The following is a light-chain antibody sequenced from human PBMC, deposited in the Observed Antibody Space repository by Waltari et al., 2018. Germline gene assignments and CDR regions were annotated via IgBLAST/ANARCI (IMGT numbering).Light chain of an antibody. Sequence: WYQQRPGKCTRLIIYDVVKRPSEVSNRLSCSRSGYTATLTISGLQAEDEADYYCCSYTSSDTYVFGSGTTVTVL. V-gene: IGLV2-14*03. CDR2: DVV. J-gene: IGLJ1*01. CDR3: CSYTSSDTYV.